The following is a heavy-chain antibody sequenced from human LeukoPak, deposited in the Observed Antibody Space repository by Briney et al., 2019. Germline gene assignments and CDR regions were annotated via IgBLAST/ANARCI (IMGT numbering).Heavy chain of an antibody. J-gene: IGHJ4*02. V-gene: IGHV3-23*01. CDR2: ISGSGGST. CDR1: GFTFSSYA. Sequence: GGSLRLSCAASGFTFSSYAMSWVRQAPGKGLEWVSGISGSGGSTYYADSVKGRFTISRDNSKNTLYLQMNSLRAEDTAVYYCAKGGRGYCSSTSCYHTPGIDYWGQGTLVTVSS. CDR3: AKGGRGYCSSTSCYHTPGIDY. D-gene: IGHD2-2*01.